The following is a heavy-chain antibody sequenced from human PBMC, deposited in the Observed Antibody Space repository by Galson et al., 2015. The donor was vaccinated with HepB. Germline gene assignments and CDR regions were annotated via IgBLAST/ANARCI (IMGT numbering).Heavy chain of an antibody. CDR2: ISYDGSNK. D-gene: IGHD3-10*01. CDR3: AKGYGKGLDY. CDR1: GFTFSSYG. Sequence: SLRLSCAASGFTFSSYGMHWVRQAPGKGLEWVAVISYDGSNKYYADSVKGRFTISRDNSKNTLYLQMNSLRAEDTAVYYCAKGYGKGLDYWGQGTLVTVSS. J-gene: IGHJ4*02. V-gene: IGHV3-30*18.